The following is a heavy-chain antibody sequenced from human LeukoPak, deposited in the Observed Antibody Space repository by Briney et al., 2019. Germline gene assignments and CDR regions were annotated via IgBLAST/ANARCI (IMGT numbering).Heavy chain of an antibody. D-gene: IGHD3-10*01. J-gene: IGHJ4*02. CDR1: GFTFSTYT. CDR2: ILGSGGT. V-gene: IGHV3-23*01. CDR3: AKDRIHNDGLWDFDY. Sequence: GGSLRLSCTASGFTFSTYTMSWVRQAPGEGLKWVSGILGSGGTYYADSVKGRFTISRDNSKSTLYLQMNSLRADDTAVYYCAKDRIHNDGLWDFDYWGQGALVTVSS.